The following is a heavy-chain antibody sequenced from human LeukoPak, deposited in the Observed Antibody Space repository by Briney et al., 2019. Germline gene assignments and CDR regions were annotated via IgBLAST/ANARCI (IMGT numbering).Heavy chain of an antibody. D-gene: IGHD3-9*01. J-gene: IGHJ4*02. Sequence: ASVKVSCKASGYTFTSYDINWVRQATGQGLEWMGWISAYNGNTNYAQKLQGRVTMTTDTSTSTAYMELRSLRSDDTAVYYCALGGYYDILTGYYGALDYWGQGTLVTVSS. CDR1: GYTFTSYD. V-gene: IGHV1-18*01. CDR2: ISAYNGNT. CDR3: ALGGYYDILTGYYGALDY.